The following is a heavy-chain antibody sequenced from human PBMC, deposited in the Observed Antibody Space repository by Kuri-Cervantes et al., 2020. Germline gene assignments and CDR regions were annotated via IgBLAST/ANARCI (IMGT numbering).Heavy chain of an antibody. J-gene: IGHJ4*02. CDR2: IKQDGSEK. D-gene: IGHD4-17*01. V-gene: IGHV3-7*01. Sequence: GESPKISCAASGFTFSSYSMNWVRQAPGKGLEWVANIKQDGSEKYYVDSVEGRFTISRDNAKNSLYLQMNSLRAEDTAVYYCARSETTLTTCPIWGLDYWGQGTLVTVSS. CDR1: GFTFSSYS. CDR3: ARSETTLTTCPIWGLDY.